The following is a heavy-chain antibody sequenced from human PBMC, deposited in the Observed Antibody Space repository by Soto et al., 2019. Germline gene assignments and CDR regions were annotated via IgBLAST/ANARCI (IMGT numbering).Heavy chain of an antibody. D-gene: IGHD3-10*01. Sequence: PGGSLRLSCAASGFTLSRNAMHWVRQAPGKGLEWVAVISYDGSNKYYADSVKGRFTVSRDNSKNTLYLQMNSLRAEDTAVYYCARTPPLYTSGRRESSYGLDVWGQGTTVTVSS. CDR2: ISYDGSNK. CDR3: ARTPPLYTSGRRESSYGLDV. J-gene: IGHJ6*02. V-gene: IGHV3-30-3*01. CDR1: GFTLSRNA.